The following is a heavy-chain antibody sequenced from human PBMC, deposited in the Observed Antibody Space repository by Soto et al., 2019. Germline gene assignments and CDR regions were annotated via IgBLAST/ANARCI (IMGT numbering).Heavy chain of an antibody. J-gene: IGHJ4*02. Sequence: GGSLRLSCAGSGFTFSNYWMHWVRQAPGKGLEWVANINQDGSAEYYADSVKGRFTISRDNTKRSVYVQMNSLRADDTAVYYCVSAIAAVHSFCGQGTLVTGSS. D-gene: IGHD2-2*01. CDR1: GFTFSNYW. CDR2: INQDGSAE. CDR3: VSAIAAVHSF. V-gene: IGHV3-7*05.